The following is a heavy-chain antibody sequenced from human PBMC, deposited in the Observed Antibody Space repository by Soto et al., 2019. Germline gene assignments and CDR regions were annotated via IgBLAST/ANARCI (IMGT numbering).Heavy chain of an antibody. CDR3: ARAQYYYDSSGTHDAFDI. CDR1: CGSIISYY. D-gene: IGHD3-22*01. V-gene: IGHV4-4*07. Sequence: PSETLSLTCTFSCGSIISYYWSWIRQPAGKGLEWIGRIYTSASTNYNPSLKSRVTMSVDTSKNQFSLKLSSVTAADTAVYYSARAQYYYDSSGTHDAFDIWGLGTMVT. J-gene: IGHJ3*02. CDR2: IYTSAST.